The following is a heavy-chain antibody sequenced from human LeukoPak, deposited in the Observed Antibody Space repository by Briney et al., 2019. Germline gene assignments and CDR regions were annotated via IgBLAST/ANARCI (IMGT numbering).Heavy chain of an antibody. D-gene: IGHD1-26*01. CDR2: INHRGST. Sequence: SETLSLTCAVYGESLSKYYLTWIRQSPGKGLEWIGEINHRGSTNQNPSLKSRVTVSVDTSKYQFSLKLTSVTAADAAVYYCASSVGSTDYWGQGTLVSVSS. J-gene: IGHJ4*02. V-gene: IGHV4-34*01. CDR1: GESLSKYY. CDR3: ASSVGSTDY.